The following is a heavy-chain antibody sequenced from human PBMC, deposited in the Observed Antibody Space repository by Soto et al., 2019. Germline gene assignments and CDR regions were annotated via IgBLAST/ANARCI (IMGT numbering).Heavy chain of an antibody. Sequence: QVQLQESGPGLVKPSETLSLTCTVSGGSISSYYWSWIRQPPGKGLEWIGYIYYSGSTNYNPSLKSRVTISVDTSKNQFSLKLSSVTAADTAVYYCASYGTAQFAIESWFDPWGQGTLVTVSS. D-gene: IGHD4-17*01. CDR2: IYYSGST. CDR3: ASYGTAQFAIESWFDP. J-gene: IGHJ5*02. V-gene: IGHV4-59*01. CDR1: GGSISSYY.